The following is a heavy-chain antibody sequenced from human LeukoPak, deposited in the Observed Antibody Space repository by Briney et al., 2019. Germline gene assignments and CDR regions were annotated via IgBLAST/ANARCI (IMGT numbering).Heavy chain of an antibody. V-gene: IGHV3-9*01. CDR2: ISWIRDSM. CDR3: AKGGGWFYYFDY. J-gene: IGHJ4*02. CDR1: GFTFGNFA. Sequence: GGSLRLSCAASGFTFGNFAMHWVRQAPGKGLEWVSGISWIRDSMAYADSVKGRFTVSRDNAKHSLYLQMNSLRAEDTALYYCAKGGGWFYYFDYWGQGTLVTVSS. D-gene: IGHD6-19*01.